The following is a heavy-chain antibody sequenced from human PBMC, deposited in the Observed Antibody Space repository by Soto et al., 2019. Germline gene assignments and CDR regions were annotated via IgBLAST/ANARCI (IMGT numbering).Heavy chain of an antibody. Sequence: PWGPLRLSCAASGFNFSDYGMSWVRQAPGKGLEWVSAIDGSSATTNYADSVKGRFTISRDNSKNTLFLHMSGLRAEDTAVYSCDRDRRPSIYSGLAVWGQGTTVTVSS. CDR2: IDGSSATT. V-gene: IGHV3-23*01. CDR1: GFNFSDYG. D-gene: IGHD2-2*01. J-gene: IGHJ6*02. CDR3: DRDRRPSIYSGLAV.